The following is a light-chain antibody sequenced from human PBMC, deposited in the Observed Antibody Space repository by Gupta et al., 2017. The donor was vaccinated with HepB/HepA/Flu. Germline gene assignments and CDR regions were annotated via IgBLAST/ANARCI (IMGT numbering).Light chain of an antibody. Sequence: DVVMTQSPLSLPVTLGQSASISCRSSQNLVFSDGNTFLHWFQQRPGQSPRRLIYRGSNRDSGVTDRFSGSGSGTDFTLEISRVEAEDVGVYYCEQGKNCPLTFGGGTKVEIK. CDR1: QNLVFSDGNTF. CDR3: EQGKNCPLT. J-gene: IGKJ4*01. V-gene: IGKV2-30*01. CDR2: RGS.